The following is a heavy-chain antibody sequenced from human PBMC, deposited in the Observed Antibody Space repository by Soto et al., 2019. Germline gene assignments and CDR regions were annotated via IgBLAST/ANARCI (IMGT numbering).Heavy chain of an antibody. V-gene: IGHV1-46*01. CDR1: GYTYTSYY. J-gene: IGHJ4*02. D-gene: IGHD3-16*02. CDR2: INPSGGST. Sequence: ASVKVSCKASGYTYTSYYMHWVRQAPGQGLEWMGIINPSGGSTSYAQKFQGRVTMTRDTSTSTVYMELSSLKTEDTAVYYCVGSRYDYRALYYWGQGTLVTVS. CDR3: VGSRYDYRALYY.